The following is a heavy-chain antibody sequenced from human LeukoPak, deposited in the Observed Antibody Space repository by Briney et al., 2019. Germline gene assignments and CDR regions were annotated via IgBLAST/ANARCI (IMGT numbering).Heavy chain of an antibody. CDR2: ISGSGGST. V-gene: IGHV3-23*01. J-gene: IGHJ5*02. D-gene: IGHD1-14*01. CDR1: GFTFSSYA. CDR3: TKKYNTGLDP. Sequence: GGSLRLSCAASGFTFSSYAMSWVRQAPGKGLEWVSDISGSGGSTYYADSVKGRFTISRDNSKNTLYLQMNSLRVEDTAVYYCTKKYNTGLDPWGQGTLVTVSS.